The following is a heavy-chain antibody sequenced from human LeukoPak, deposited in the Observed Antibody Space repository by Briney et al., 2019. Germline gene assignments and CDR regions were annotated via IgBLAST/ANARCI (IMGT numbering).Heavy chain of an antibody. CDR1: GFTFSSYA. CDR2: ISENGGST. V-gene: IGHV3-23*01. J-gene: IGHJ4*02. CDR3: AKDRSSTSLPVDY. D-gene: IGHD6-13*01. Sequence: GGSLRLSCAASGFTFSSYAMSWVRQAPGKGLEWVSSISENGGSTYYVDSVKGRFTISRDNSKSTLYLQMNTLRVEDTAVYYCAKDRSSTSLPVDYWGQGTLVTVSS.